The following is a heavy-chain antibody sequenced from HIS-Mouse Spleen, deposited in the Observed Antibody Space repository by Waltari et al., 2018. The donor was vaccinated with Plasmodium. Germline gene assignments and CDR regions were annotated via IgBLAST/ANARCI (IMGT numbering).Heavy chain of an antibody. CDR3: ARDRITGTSYFDY. CDR2: IYYSGST. Sequence: QLQLQESGPGLVKPSETLSLTCTVSGGSLRSSSYSWGWIRQPPGKGLEWIGRIYYSGSTYYNPSLKSRVTISVDTSKNQFSLKLSSVTAADTAVYYCARDRITGTSYFDYWGQGTLVTVSS. CDR1: GGSLRSSSYS. V-gene: IGHV4-39*07. J-gene: IGHJ4*02. D-gene: IGHD1-7*01.